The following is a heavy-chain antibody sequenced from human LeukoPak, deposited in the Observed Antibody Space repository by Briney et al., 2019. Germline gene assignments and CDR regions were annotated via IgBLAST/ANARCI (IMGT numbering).Heavy chain of an antibody. D-gene: IGHD3-22*01. CDR1: GFTFSSYG. CDR3: AKGEDSGYYDY. J-gene: IGHJ4*02. CDR2: IWYDGSNK. V-gene: IGHV3-33*06. Sequence: PGGSLRLSCAASGFTFSSYGMHWVRQAPGKGLEWVAVIWYDGSNKYYADSVKCRFTISRDNSKNTLYLQMNSLRAEDTAVYYCAKGEDSGYYDYWGQGTLVTVSS.